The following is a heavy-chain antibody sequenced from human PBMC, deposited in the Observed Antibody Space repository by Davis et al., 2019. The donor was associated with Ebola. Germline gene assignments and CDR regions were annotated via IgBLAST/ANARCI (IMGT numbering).Heavy chain of an antibody. Sequence: MPSETLSLTCTVSSASMSGYYYWSWIRQPPGKGLEWIGYIYYSGSSNYNPSLKSRVTISVATSKNQFSLKLSSVTAADTAVYFCARHLSYGGNPGKYYFDFWGQGTLVTVSS. CDR1: SASMSGYYY. CDR3: ARHLSYGGNPGKYYFDF. D-gene: IGHD4-23*01. V-gene: IGHV4-59*08. J-gene: IGHJ4*02. CDR2: IYYSGSS.